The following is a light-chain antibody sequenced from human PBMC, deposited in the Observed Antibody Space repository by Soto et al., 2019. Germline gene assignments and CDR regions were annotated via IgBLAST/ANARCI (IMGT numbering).Light chain of an antibody. CDR3: QQRINWPLT. J-gene: IGKJ1*01. V-gene: IGKV3-11*01. CDR2: DAS. CDR1: QSVGSS. Sequence: EILLTQSPAALSLSPGERVTLSCRASQSVGSSLGWYQQKPGQAPRLLIYDASNRAAGIPARFSGSGSGTDFTLTISSLEPEDFAVYYCQQRINWPLTFGQGTKV.